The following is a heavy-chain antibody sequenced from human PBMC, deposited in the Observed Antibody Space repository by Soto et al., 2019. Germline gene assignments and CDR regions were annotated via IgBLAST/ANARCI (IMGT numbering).Heavy chain of an antibody. CDR3: ARGSGADAFDI. V-gene: IGHV1-69*06. J-gene: IGHJ3*02. D-gene: IGHD7-27*01. CDR2: IIPVNDAA. CDR1: GGTFN. Sequence: QVQLVQSGAEVKKPGSSVKVSCKVSGGTFNIRWVRQAPGQGLEWMGGIIPVNDAANYARKVQGRVVISADRATNIVYMEMMSLTLEDTAVYYCARGSGADAFDIWGQGTMVTVSS.